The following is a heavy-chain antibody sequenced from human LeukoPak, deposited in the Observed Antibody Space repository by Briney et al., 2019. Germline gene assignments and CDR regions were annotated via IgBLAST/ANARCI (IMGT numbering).Heavy chain of an antibody. J-gene: IGHJ6*03. V-gene: IGHV1-2*02. CDR1: GYTFTGYY. CDR2: INPNSGGT. CDR3: ARHGDIVVVPAATDDYYYYYMDV. Sequence: ASVKVSRKASGYTFTGYYMHWVRQAPGQGLEWMGWINPNSGGTNYAQKFQGRVTMTRDTSISTAYMELSRLRSDDTAVYYCARHGDIVVVPAATDDYYYYYMDVWGKGTTVTVSS. D-gene: IGHD2-2*01.